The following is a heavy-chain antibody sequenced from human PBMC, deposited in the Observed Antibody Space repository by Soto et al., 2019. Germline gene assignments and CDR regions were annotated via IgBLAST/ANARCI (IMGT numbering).Heavy chain of an antibody. CDR1: GFTFSSYA. CDR3: ARDKSPYSSGWHNRHFDY. Sequence: QVQLVESGGGVFQPGRSLRLSCAASGFTFSSYAMHWVRQAPGKGLEWVAVMSYDGSNKYYADSVKGRFTISRDNSKNTLYLQMNSLRAEDTAVYYCARDKSPYSSGWHNRHFDYWGQVTLVTVSS. CDR2: MSYDGSNK. J-gene: IGHJ4*02. V-gene: IGHV3-30-3*01. D-gene: IGHD6-19*01.